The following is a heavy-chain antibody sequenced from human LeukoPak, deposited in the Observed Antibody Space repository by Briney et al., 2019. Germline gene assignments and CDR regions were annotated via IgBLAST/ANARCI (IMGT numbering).Heavy chain of an antibody. CDR1: GGSVSSTSFF. D-gene: IGHD3-22*01. CDR2: IYYSGST. J-gene: IGHJ4*02. V-gene: IGHV4-39*01. Sequence: PSETLSLTCTVSGGSVSSTSFFWGWIRQPPGKGLEWIGTIYYSGSTYYNPSLKSRVTMSVDTSKNQFSLKLSSVTAADTAVYYCARSYFYNIDFDYWGQGTLVTVSS. CDR3: ARSYFYNIDFDY.